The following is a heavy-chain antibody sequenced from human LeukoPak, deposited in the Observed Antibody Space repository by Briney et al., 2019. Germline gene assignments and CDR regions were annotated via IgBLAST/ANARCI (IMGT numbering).Heavy chain of an antibody. CDR3: TRLVDTAMEN. CDR1: GFTFSSYS. Sequence: GGSLRLSCAASGFTFSSYSMNWVRQASGKGLEWVGRIRSKANSYATAYAASVKGRFTISGDDSKNTAYLQMNSLKTEDTAVYYCTRLVDTAMENWGQGTLVTVSS. CDR2: IRSKANSYAT. J-gene: IGHJ4*02. D-gene: IGHD5-18*01. V-gene: IGHV3-73*01.